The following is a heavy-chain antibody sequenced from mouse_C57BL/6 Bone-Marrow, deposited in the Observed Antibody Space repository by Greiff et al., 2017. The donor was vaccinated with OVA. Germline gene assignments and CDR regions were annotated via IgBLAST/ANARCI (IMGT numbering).Heavy chain of an antibody. V-gene: IGHV1-81*01. CDR2: IYPRSGNT. CDR3: ARYGSSYVGFAY. D-gene: IGHD1-1*01. Sequence: VQLKQSGAELARPGASVKLSCKASGYTFTSYGISWVKQRTGQGLEWIGEIYPRSGNTYYNEKFKGKATLTADKSSSTAYMELRSLTSEDSAVYFCARYGSSYVGFAYWGQGTLVTVSA. CDR1: GYTFTSYG. J-gene: IGHJ3*01.